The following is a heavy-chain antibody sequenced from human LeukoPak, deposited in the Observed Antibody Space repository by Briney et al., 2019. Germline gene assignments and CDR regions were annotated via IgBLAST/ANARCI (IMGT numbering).Heavy chain of an antibody. Sequence: ASVKVSCKASGGTFSSYAISWVRQAPGQGLEWMGGIIPIFGTANYAQKFQGRVTITADESTSTAYMELSSLRSEDMALYYCAKDISGSYFYYFDYWGQGTLVTVSS. CDR3: AKDISGSYFYYFDY. V-gene: IGHV1-69*13. J-gene: IGHJ4*02. D-gene: IGHD1-26*01. CDR2: IIPIFGTA. CDR1: GGTFSSYA.